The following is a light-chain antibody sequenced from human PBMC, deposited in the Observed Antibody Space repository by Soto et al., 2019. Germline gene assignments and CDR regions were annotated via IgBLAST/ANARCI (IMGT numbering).Light chain of an antibody. CDR3: QQYGGSPRT. V-gene: IGKV3-20*01. Sequence: EIVLTHSPGTLSLSPGEGATLSCRASQSVGGTFLAWYHQKGGQAPRLLIHGASNRATGIPDRFSGSGSGTDFTLTISKLEPEDFAVYYCQQYGGSPRTFGQGTKVEVK. CDR1: QSVGGTF. J-gene: IGKJ1*01. CDR2: GAS.